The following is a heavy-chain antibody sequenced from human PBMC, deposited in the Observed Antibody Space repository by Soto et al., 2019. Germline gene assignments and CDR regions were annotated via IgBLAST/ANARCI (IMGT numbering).Heavy chain of an antibody. D-gene: IGHD3-10*01. J-gene: IGHJ6*02. CDR2: INPSGGST. CDR3: ATASGYYGSGSYPYGMDV. CDR1: GYTFTSYY. Sequence: QVQLVQSGAEVKKPGASVKVSCKASGYTFTSYYVHWVRQAPGQGLEWMGIINPSGGSTSYAQKFQGRVTMTRDTSTSTVYTELSSLRSDDTAVYYCATASGYYGSGSYPYGMDVWGQGTTVTVSS. V-gene: IGHV1-46*03.